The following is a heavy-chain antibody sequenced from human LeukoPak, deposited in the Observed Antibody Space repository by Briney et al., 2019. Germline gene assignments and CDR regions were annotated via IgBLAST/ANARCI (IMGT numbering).Heavy chain of an antibody. J-gene: IGHJ4*02. Sequence: ASVKVSCKASGYTSTGYYMHWVRQAPGQGLECMGWINPNSGGTNYAQKFQGRVTMTRDTSISTAYMELSRLTSDDTAVYYCARRRGSYSFDYWGQGTLVTVSS. CDR3: ARRRGSYSFDY. V-gene: IGHV1-2*02. CDR1: GYTSTGYY. D-gene: IGHD1-26*01. CDR2: INPNSGGT.